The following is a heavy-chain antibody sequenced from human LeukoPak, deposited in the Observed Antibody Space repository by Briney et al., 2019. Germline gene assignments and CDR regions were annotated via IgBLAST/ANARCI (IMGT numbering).Heavy chain of an antibody. J-gene: IGHJ4*02. Sequence: PSETLSLTCAVYGGSISSYYWSWIRQPPGKGLEWIGYIYYSGSTNYNPSLKSRVTISVDTSKNQFSLKLSSVTAADTAVYYCARTYSGSYYFDYWGQGTLVTVSS. CDR2: IYYSGST. CDR1: GGSISSYY. D-gene: IGHD1-26*01. V-gene: IGHV4-59*01. CDR3: ARTYSGSYYFDY.